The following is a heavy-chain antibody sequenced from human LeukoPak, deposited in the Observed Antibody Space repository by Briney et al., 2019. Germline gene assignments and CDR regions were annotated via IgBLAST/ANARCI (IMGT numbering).Heavy chain of an antibody. D-gene: IGHD3-10*01. CDR2: IYTSGST. J-gene: IGHJ4*02. Sequence: PSETLSLTCTVSGGSISSYYWSWIRQPAGKGLEWIGRIYTSGSTNYNPSLKSRVTISVDTSKNQFSLKLSSVTAADTAVYYCARTMVRGVLYYFDYWGQGTLVTVSS. CDR1: GGSISSYY. CDR3: ARTMVRGVLYYFDY. V-gene: IGHV4-4*07.